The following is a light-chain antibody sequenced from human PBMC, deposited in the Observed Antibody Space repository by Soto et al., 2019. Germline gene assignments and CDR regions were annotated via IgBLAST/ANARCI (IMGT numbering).Light chain of an antibody. CDR1: QSVSSN. CDR2: GAS. Sequence: EIVMTQSLATLPVSPGERATLSCRASQSVSSNLAWYQQKPGQAPRFLIYGASTRATGIPARFSGSGSGTEFTLTISSLQSEDFAVYYCQRYDNWPLTFGGGTKVDIK. CDR3: QRYDNWPLT. J-gene: IGKJ4*01. V-gene: IGKV3-15*01.